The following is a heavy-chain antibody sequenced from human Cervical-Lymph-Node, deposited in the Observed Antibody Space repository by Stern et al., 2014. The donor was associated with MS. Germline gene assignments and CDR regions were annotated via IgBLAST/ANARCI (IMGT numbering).Heavy chain of an antibody. CDR1: GVSIRSTHR. V-gene: IGHV4-4*02. CDR3: ASAPGLMATSASYYYGMDV. D-gene: IGHD2-8*01. J-gene: IGHJ6*01. Sequence: QVQLQESGPGLVKPSGTLSLTCVVSGVSIRSTHRWTWIRQAPGKGLEFIGEIFHSGTTNYNPSLKSRVTMSVDTSKSQVSLKLESVTAADTAVYFCASAPGLMATSASYYYGMDVWGQGTTVIVSS. CDR2: IFHSGTT.